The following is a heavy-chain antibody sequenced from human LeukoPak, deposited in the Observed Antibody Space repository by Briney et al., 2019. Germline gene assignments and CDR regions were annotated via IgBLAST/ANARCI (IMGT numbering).Heavy chain of an antibody. CDR2: ISGSGGST. V-gene: IGHV3-23*01. CDR3: AKGSDYVWGSYRKLLLDY. Sequence: PGGSLRLSCAASGFTFSSSAMSWVRQAPGKGLEWVSTISGSGGSTYYADSVKGRFTISRDNSKNTLYLQMNSLRAEDTAVYYCAKGSDYVWGSYRKLLLDYWGQGTLVTVSS. D-gene: IGHD3-16*02. CDR1: GFTFSSSA. J-gene: IGHJ4*02.